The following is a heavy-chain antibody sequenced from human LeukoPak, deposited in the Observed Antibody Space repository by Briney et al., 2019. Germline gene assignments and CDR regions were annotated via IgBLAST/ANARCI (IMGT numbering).Heavy chain of an antibody. V-gene: IGHV1-18*01. CDR1: GYTFTNYG. CDR2: ISANNENT. J-gene: IGHJ6*03. D-gene: IGHD3-16*01. Sequence: GASVKVSCKASGYTFTNYGITWVRQAPGQGLEWVGWISANNENTNYAQKLQGRVTLTTDTSTSTAYMELGSLRFDDTAVYYCARETSQKGAHYMDVWGKGTTVTISS. CDR3: ARETSQKGAHYMDV.